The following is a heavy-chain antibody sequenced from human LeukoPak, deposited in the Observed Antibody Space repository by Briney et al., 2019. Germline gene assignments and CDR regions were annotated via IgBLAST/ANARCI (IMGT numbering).Heavy chain of an antibody. J-gene: IGHJ4*02. CDR3: ARHTSGWYYFHY. D-gene: IGHD6-19*01. CDR1: GSTFSSFA. Sequence: GGSLRLSCAASGSTFSSFAMDWVRQAPGKGLEWVSAIYSGGSTYYADSVKGRFTISRDNSKNTLYLQMNSLRAEDTAVYYCARHTSGWYYFHYWGQGTLVTVSS. CDR2: IYSGGST. V-gene: IGHV3-66*04.